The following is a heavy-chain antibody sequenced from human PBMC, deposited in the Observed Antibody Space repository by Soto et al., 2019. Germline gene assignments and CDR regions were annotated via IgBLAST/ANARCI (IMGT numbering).Heavy chain of an antibody. Sequence: PGGSLRLSCAASGFTFSSYWMSWVRQAPGNGLEWVAVISYDGSNKYYADSVKGRFTISRDNSKNTLYLQMNSLRAEDTAVYYCAKDPGIAVAGPVGYYYYYYGMDVWGQGTTVTVSS. J-gene: IGHJ6*02. CDR3: AKDPGIAVAGPVGYYYYYYGMDV. CDR1: GFTFSSYW. D-gene: IGHD6-19*01. CDR2: ISYDGSNK. V-gene: IGHV3-30*18.